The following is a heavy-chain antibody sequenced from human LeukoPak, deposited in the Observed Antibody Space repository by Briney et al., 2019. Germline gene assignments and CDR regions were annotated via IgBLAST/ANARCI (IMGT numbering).Heavy chain of an antibody. CDR2: IYYTGST. J-gene: IGHJ6*03. CDR3: ARGAYYYGSGSYYNPSLPLYYYYYYMDV. D-gene: IGHD3-10*01. Sequence: KSSETLSLTCTLSGGSISTYYWSWVRQPPGKGLEWIGYIYYTGSTDYNPSLKSRVTISVDTSKNQFSLKLSSVTAADTAVYYCARGAYYYGSGSYYNPSLPLYYYYYYMDVWGKGTTVTVSS. V-gene: IGHV4-59*01. CDR1: GGSISTYY.